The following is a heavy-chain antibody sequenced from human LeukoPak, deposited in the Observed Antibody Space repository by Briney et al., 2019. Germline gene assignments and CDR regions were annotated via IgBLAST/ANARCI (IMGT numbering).Heavy chain of an antibody. Sequence: PGESLKISCKGSGYSFTSYWIGWVRQMPGKGLEWMGIIYPGDSDTRYSPSFQGQVTISADKSISTAYLQWSSLKASDTAMYYCARLVSCSGGSCYPYYYYYGMDVWGQGTTVTVSS. D-gene: IGHD2-15*01. CDR1: GYSFTSYW. CDR3: ARLVSCSGGSCYPYYYYYGMDV. J-gene: IGHJ6*02. V-gene: IGHV5-51*01. CDR2: IYPGDSDT.